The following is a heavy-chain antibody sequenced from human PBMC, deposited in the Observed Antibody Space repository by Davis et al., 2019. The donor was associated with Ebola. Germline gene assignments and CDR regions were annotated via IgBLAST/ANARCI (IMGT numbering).Heavy chain of an antibody. J-gene: IGHJ6*02. Sequence: MPSETLSLTCTVSGGSISSSSYYWGWIRQPPGKGLEWIVSIYYSGSTYYNPSLKSRVTISVDTSKNQFSLKLSSVTAADTAVYYCAISVGGEHYDFWSPIMDVWGQGITVTVSS. CDR3: AISVGGEHYDFWSPIMDV. CDR2: IYYSGST. CDR1: GGSISSSSYY. D-gene: IGHD3-3*01. V-gene: IGHV4-39*01.